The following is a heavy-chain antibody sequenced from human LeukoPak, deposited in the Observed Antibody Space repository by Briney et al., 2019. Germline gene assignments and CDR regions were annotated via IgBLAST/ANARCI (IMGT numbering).Heavy chain of an antibody. V-gene: IGHV1-69*06. D-gene: IGHD5-18*01. CDR2: IIPIFGTA. Sequence: SVTVSCKASGGTFISYAISWVRQAPGQGLEWMGGIIPIFGTANYAQKFQGRVTITADKSTSTAYMELSSLRSEDTAVYYCARKRMDTAMVSYYYYGMDVWGKGTTVTVSS. CDR3: ARKRMDTAMVSYYYYGMDV. CDR1: GGTFISYA. J-gene: IGHJ6*04.